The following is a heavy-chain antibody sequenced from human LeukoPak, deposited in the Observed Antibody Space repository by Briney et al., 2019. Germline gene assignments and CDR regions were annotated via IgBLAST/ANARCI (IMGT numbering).Heavy chain of an antibody. Sequence: SETLSLTCNVSGGSISSSSYYWGWIRQPPGKGLEWIGSIYYSGSTYYNPSLKSRVTISEDTSKNQFSLKLRSVTAADTAVYYCARGPRFGELLWHWFDPWGQGTLVTVSS. CDR3: ARGPRFGELLWHWFDP. V-gene: IGHV4-39*07. CDR1: GGSISSSSYY. D-gene: IGHD3-10*01. J-gene: IGHJ5*02. CDR2: IYYSGST.